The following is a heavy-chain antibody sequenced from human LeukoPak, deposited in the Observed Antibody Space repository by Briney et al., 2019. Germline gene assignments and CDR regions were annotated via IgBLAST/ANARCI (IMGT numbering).Heavy chain of an antibody. CDR3: ARILKRPTVTTDGFDL. CDR1: GFTFSSYA. J-gene: IGHJ3*01. CDR2: ISSNGGST. V-gene: IGHV3-64*01. D-gene: IGHD4-17*01. Sequence: GGSLRLSCAASGFTFSSYAMHWVRQAPGMGLEYVSAISSNGGSTYYANSVKGRFTISRDNSKNALYLQMGSLKPEDMAVYYCARILKRPTVTTDGFDLWGQGTMVTVSS.